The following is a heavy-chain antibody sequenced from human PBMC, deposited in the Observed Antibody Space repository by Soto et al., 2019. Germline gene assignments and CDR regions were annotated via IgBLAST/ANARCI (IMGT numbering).Heavy chain of an antibody. Sequence: WGSLRLSCAASGFTFSSYEMNWVRQAPGKGLEWVSYISSSGSTIYYADSVKGRFTISRDNAKNSLYLQMNSLRAEDTAVYYCARNYYDSSGYPDYWGQGTLVTVSS. J-gene: IGHJ4*02. CDR3: ARNYYDSSGYPDY. V-gene: IGHV3-48*03. D-gene: IGHD3-22*01. CDR1: GFTFSSYE. CDR2: ISSSGSTI.